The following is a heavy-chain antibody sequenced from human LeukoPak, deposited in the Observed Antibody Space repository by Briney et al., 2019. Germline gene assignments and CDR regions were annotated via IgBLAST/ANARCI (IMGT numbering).Heavy chain of an antibody. Sequence: GGSLRLSCAASGFTFNIYTMSWVRQAPGKGLEWVSIISDNGDSTYYADSVKGRFTISRDNSKNTLYLQMNSLRAEDTAMYYCAKSRGIYDNSGWRTFDYWGQGTLVTVSS. V-gene: IGHV3-23*01. CDR2: ISDNGDST. CDR3: AKSRGIYDNSGWRTFDY. J-gene: IGHJ4*02. CDR1: GFTFNIYT. D-gene: IGHD6-19*01.